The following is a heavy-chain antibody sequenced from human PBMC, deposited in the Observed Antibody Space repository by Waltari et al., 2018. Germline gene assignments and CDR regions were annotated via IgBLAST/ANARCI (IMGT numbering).Heavy chain of an antibody. CDR1: GFRFGKSA. CDR2: ISSNGGNT. Sequence: QLVESGGGLVQPGGSLRLSCSGSGFRFGKSAMHWVRQAPGKGLEYVSTISSNGGNTYYADSVKDRFTISRDNSKNSLYLQMSNLRPEDTALYYCVKGKEVAGNDSWGQGAPVTVSS. J-gene: IGHJ4*02. CDR3: VKGKEVAGNDS. V-gene: IGHV3-64D*08. D-gene: IGHD6-19*01.